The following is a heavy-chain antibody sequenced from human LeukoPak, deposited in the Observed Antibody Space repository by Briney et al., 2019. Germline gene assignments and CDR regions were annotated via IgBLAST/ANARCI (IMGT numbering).Heavy chain of an antibody. V-gene: IGHV3-73*01. J-gene: IGHJ4*02. CDR2: SRSRANNYAT. CDR3: TAGFTYGEKLFDY. Sequence: GGSLRLSCAASGFTFSGSAMHWVRQASGKGLEWVGRSRSRANNYATAYAASVNGGFTISRDDSKNTAYLQMNSLKTEDTAVYFCTAGFTYGEKLFDYWGQGTLVTVSS. CDR1: GFTFSGSA. D-gene: IGHD5-18*01.